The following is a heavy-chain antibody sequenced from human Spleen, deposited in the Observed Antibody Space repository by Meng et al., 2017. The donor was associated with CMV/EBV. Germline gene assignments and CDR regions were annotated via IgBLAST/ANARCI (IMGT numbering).Heavy chain of an antibody. J-gene: IGHJ2*01. CDR1: GGSISSYY. V-gene: IGHV4-59*01. D-gene: IGHD3-16*01. Sequence: SETLSLTCTVSGGSISSYYWSWIRQPPGKGLEWIGYIDYSGSTNYNPSLKSRVTISIDTSKNQFSLKLSSVTAADTADYYCARVGDWYFDPWGRGTLVTVSS. CDR2: IDYSGST. CDR3: ARVGDWYFDP.